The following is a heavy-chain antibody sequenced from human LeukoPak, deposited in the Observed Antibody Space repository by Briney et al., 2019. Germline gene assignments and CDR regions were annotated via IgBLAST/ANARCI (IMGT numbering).Heavy chain of an antibody. J-gene: IGHJ4*02. CDR3: ARSLSIVVVPAALDY. D-gene: IGHD2-2*01. CDR2: IYPGDSDT. V-gene: IGHV5-51*01. Sequence: GESLNISCKGSGYSFTSYWIGWVRQMPGKGLEWMGIIYPGDSDTRYSPSLQGQVTISAVKSISTAYLQWSSLKASDTAMYYCARSLSIVVVPAALDYWGQGTLVTVSS. CDR1: GYSFTSYW.